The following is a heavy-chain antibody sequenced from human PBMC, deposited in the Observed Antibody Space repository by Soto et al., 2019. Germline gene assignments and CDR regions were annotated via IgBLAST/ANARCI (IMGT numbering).Heavy chain of an antibody. CDR1: ARGPRRYY. D-gene: IGHD3-10*01. Sequence: SDTLSRTCSPSARGPRRYYLMWSPQPPGKGLEWSEYIYYTGYTNYNASLKSRVTISVDTSKNQLSLNVSSVTAADTAVYYCARVKWFGESGFDYWGQGTLVTVSS. CDR2: IYYTGYT. V-gene: IGHV4-59*01. CDR3: ARVKWFGESGFDY. J-gene: IGHJ4*02.